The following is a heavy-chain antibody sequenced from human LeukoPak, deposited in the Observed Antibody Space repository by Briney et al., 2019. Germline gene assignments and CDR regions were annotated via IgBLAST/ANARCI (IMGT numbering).Heavy chain of an antibody. CDR1: GESISSSRHY. CDR3: AREKNILTGYGTYYYYYYMDV. V-gene: IGHV4-61*02. Sequence: SETLSLTCSVSGESISSSRHYWSWIRQPAGQGLEWIGRIYPSGNTNYNPSLKSRVTISVDTSKNQFSLKLSSVTAADTAVYYCAREKNILTGYGTYYYYYYMDVWGKGTMVTISS. D-gene: IGHD3-9*01. J-gene: IGHJ6*03. CDR2: IYPSGNT.